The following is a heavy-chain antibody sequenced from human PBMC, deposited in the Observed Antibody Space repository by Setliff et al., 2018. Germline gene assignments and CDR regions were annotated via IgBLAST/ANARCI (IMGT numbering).Heavy chain of an antibody. V-gene: IGHV4-59*01. CDR2: VYYSGAA. Sequence: SETLSLTCTVSGGSFSTYYWSWIRQAPGKGLEWIGHVYYSGAANYNPSLKSRVTVSVGTSKNQFSLRLISVTAADTAVYYCARGSTFRYFDYWGQGTPVTVSS. J-gene: IGHJ4*02. CDR3: ARGSTFRYFDY. D-gene: IGHD2-15*01. CDR1: GGSFSTYY.